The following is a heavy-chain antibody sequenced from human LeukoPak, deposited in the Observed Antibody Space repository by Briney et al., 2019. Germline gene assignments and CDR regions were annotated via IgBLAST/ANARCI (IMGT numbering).Heavy chain of an antibody. CDR2: INPRSGGT. D-gene: IGHD1-1*01. CDR1: GYTFTGLGLY. CDR3: ATDPTTAGTTRFDY. Sequence: ASVKVSCKTSGYTFTGLGLYIHWVRQAPGQGLEWMGWINPRSGGTNYAQKFQGRVTMTRDTSISTAYMELSRLTSDDTAVYYCATDPTTAGTTRFDYWGQGTLVTVSS. V-gene: IGHV1-2*02. J-gene: IGHJ4*02.